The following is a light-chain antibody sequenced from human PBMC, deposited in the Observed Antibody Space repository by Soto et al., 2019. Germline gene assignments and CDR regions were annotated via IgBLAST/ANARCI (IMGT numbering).Light chain of an antibody. CDR1: NIGRNS. CDR2: SDS. Sequence: SYVLTQPPSVSVAPGQTATLNCAGYNIGRNSVHWYQQKPGQAPVLVVYSDSARPSGIPERFSGSNSENTATLTISRVDAGDEADYYCHVWDSDSDHVVFGGGTKVTVL. J-gene: IGLJ3*02. V-gene: IGLV3-21*02. CDR3: HVWDSDSDHVV.